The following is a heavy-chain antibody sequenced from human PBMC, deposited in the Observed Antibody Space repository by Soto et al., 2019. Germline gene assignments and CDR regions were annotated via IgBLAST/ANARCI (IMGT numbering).Heavy chain of an antibody. J-gene: IGHJ5*02. CDR1: GFTFTDYA. Sequence: PGGSLRLSCAASGFTFTDYAMTWVRQAPGKGPQWVANIRQDGVEKHYVDSVKGRFTISRDNVKKSLYLQMNSLRAEDTAVYYCARGQRYCPSTYCYGWWFDLWGQGTMVTVSS. V-gene: IGHV3-7*01. CDR2: IRQDGVEK. D-gene: IGHD2-2*01. CDR3: ARGQRYCPSTYCYGWWFDL.